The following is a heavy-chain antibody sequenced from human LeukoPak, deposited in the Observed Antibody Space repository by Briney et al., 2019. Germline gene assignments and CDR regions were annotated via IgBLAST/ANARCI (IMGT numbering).Heavy chain of an antibody. CDR2: INPNSGGT. J-gene: IGHJ4*02. D-gene: IGHD2-15*01. CDR1: GYTFTGYD. V-gene: IGHV1-2*02. Sequence: ASVKVSCKASGYTFTGYDLHWVRQAPGQGLEWMGWINPNSGGTNYAQKFQGRVTMTRGTSSTTAYMELRWLRSDDTAVYYCARPYCRGGSCTSFWDYWGQGTLVTVSS. CDR3: ARPYCRGGSCTSFWDY.